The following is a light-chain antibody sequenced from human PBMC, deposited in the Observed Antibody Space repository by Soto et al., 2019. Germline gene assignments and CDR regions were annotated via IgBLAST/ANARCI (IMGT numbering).Light chain of an antibody. CDR2: DAS. V-gene: IGKV3-11*01. Sequence: EIVLTQYPVTLSLSPGESGTISCRASQNIGTYVAWYQQSRGQAPRLLIYDASDRAAGIPVRFSGSGSGTDFTLTISSPEPEDFAVYYCQQRSSWPPSFGPGTKVDIK. CDR1: QNIGTY. J-gene: IGKJ3*01. CDR3: QQRSSWPPS.